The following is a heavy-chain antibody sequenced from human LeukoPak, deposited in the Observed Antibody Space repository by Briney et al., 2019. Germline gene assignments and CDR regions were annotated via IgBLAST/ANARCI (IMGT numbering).Heavy chain of an antibody. CDR1: GGSISGYY. Sequence: PSETLSLTCTVSGGSISGYYWSWIRQPAGKGLEWIGRVYTSGSTNYNPSLKSRVTMSVGTSKNQFSLKLSSVTAADTAVYYCARDDRRDAFDIWGQGTMVTVSS. CDR2: VYTSGST. J-gene: IGHJ3*02. CDR3: ARDDRRDAFDI. V-gene: IGHV4-4*07.